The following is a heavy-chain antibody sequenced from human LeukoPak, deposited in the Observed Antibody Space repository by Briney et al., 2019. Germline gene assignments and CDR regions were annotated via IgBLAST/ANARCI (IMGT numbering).Heavy chain of an antibody. CDR3: ARDRGDIVVVPAGDV. D-gene: IGHD2-2*01. V-gene: IGHV3-48*01. J-gene: IGHJ6*04. CDR2: ISSSSSTI. CDR1: GFTFSSYS. Sequence: GGSLRLSCAASGFTFSSYSMNWVRQAPGKGLEWVSYISSSSSTIYYADSVKGRFTISRDNAKNSLYLQMNSLRAEDTAVYYCARDRGDIVVVPAGDVWGKGTTVTVSS.